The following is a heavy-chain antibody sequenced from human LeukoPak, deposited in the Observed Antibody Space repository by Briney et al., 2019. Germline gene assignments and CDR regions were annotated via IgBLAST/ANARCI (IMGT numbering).Heavy chain of an antibody. Sequence: PSETLSLTCTVSGGSISSYYWSWIRQPPGKGLEWIGYIYTSGSTNYNPSLKSRVTIPVDTSKNQFSLKLSSVTAADTAVYYCARHGSKTYFDYWGQGTLVTVSS. CDR2: IYTSGST. CDR3: ARHGSKTYFDY. D-gene: IGHD5/OR15-5a*01. V-gene: IGHV4-4*09. J-gene: IGHJ4*02. CDR1: GGSISSYY.